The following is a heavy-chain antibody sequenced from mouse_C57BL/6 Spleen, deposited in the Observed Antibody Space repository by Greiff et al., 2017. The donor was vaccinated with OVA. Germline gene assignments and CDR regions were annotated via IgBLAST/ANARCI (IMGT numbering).Heavy chain of an antibody. D-gene: IGHD2-2*01. CDR2: IRGGGST. Sequence: QVQLKESGPGLVAPSQSLSITCTVSGFSLTSYGVDWVRQPPGKGLEWLGVIRGGGSTNYNSALMSRLSISKDNSKSQDFLKMNSLQTDDTAMYYCAKHDGTMVTTGYYYAMDYWGQGTSVTVSS. J-gene: IGHJ4*01. V-gene: IGHV2-9*01. CDR3: AKHDGTMVTTGYYYAMDY. CDR1: GFSLTSYG.